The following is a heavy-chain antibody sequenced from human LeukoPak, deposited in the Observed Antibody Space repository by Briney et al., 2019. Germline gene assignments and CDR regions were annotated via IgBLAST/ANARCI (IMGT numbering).Heavy chain of an antibody. V-gene: IGHV3-7*01. J-gene: IGHJ3*02. D-gene: IGHD3-22*01. Sequence: GGSLRLSCAASGFTFSSYWMSWVRQAPGKGLEWVANIKQDGSEKYYVDSVKGRFTISRDNAKNSLYLQMNSLRAEDTAVYYCARDPFSFYYDSSGYYLDAFDIWGQGTMVTVSS. CDR3: ARDPFSFYYDSSGYYLDAFDI. CDR1: GFTFSSYW. CDR2: IKQDGSEK.